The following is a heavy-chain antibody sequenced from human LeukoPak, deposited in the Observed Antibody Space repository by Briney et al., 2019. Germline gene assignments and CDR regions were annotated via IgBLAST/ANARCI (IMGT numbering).Heavy chain of an antibody. D-gene: IGHD3-16*01. CDR1: GFTLSSYW. Sequence: GCLRLSCAASGFTLSSYWMDWVRHPPGRGMVWVSRIHGDGSSTSYVDSVKGRLTLSRDNAKNTLYLRMTSLRDEDTAVYDCAKDAAPGGSTYYWGQGPLVTVSS. J-gene: IGHJ4*02. V-gene: IGHV3-74*01. CDR2: IHGDGSST. CDR3: AKDAAPGGSTYY.